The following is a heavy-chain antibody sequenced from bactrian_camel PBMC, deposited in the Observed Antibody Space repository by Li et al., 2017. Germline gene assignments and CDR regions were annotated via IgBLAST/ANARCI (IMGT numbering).Heavy chain of an antibody. CDR3: AAGPWRGDSCVYDY. J-gene: IGHJ4*01. V-gene: IGHV3S63*01. CDR1: ANTYKYLC. Sequence: VQLVESGGGSVQAGGSLRLSCAASANTYKYLCIGWFRQAPGKEREGVARTYLGGGNTSYADSVAGRFTISQDNAKNTMYLRMNSLKPEDTAMYYCAAGPWRGDSCVYDYWGQGTQVTVS. D-gene: IGHD1*01. CDR2: TYLGGGNT.